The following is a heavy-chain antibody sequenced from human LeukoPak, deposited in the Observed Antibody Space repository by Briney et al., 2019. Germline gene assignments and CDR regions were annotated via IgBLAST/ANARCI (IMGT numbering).Heavy chain of an antibody. CDR3: ARDGGYSYGFGFPYYYYGMDV. CDR1: GGSISSYY. Sequence: RTSETLSLTCTVSGGSISSYYWSWIRQPPGKGLEWIGYIYYSGSTNYNRSLKSRVTISVDTSKNQFSLKLSSVTAADTAVYYCARDGGYSYGFGFPYYYYGMDVWGQGTTVTVSS. CDR2: IYYSGST. D-gene: IGHD5-18*01. V-gene: IGHV4-59*01. J-gene: IGHJ6*02.